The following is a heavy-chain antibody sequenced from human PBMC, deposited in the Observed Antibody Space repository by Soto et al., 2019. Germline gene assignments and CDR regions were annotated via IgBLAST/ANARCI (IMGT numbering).Heavy chain of an antibody. CDR1: GFTFSSYG. CDR3: ANTYGDYVHYYYGMDV. V-gene: IGHV3-30*18. CDR2: ISYDGSNK. Sequence: GGSLRLSCAASGFTFSSYGMHWVRQAPGKGLEWVAVISYDGSNKYYADSVKGRFAISRDNSKNTLYLQMNSLRAEDTAVYYCANTYGDYVHYYYGMDVWGQGTTGTVS. D-gene: IGHD4-17*01. J-gene: IGHJ6*02.